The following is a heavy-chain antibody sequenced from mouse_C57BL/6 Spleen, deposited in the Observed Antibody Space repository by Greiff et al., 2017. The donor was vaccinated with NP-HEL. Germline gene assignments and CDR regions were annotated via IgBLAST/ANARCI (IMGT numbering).Heavy chain of an antibody. Sequence: VESGGGLVKPGGSLKLSCAASGFTFSSYAMSWVRQTPEKRLEWVATISDGGSYTYYPDNVKGRFTISRDNAKNNLYLQMSHLKSEDTAMYYCARDRGDGYLGGFAYWGQGTLVTVSA. D-gene: IGHD2-3*01. CDR2: ISDGGSYT. V-gene: IGHV5-4*01. CDR1: GFTFSSYA. CDR3: ARDRGDGYLGGFAY. J-gene: IGHJ3*01.